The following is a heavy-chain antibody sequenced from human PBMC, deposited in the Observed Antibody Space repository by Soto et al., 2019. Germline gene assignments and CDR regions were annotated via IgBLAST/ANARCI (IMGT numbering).Heavy chain of an antibody. CDR3: ARADYGDSYNWFDP. D-gene: IGHD4-17*01. CDR1: GFTFISYA. Sequence: QVQLVESGGGVVQPGRSLRLSCAASGFTFISYAMHWVRQAPGKGLEWVAVISYDGSNKYYADSVKGRFTISRDNSKNTLYLQMNSLRAEDTAVYYCARADYGDSYNWFDPWGQGTLVTVSS. CDR2: ISYDGSNK. J-gene: IGHJ5*02. V-gene: IGHV3-30-3*01.